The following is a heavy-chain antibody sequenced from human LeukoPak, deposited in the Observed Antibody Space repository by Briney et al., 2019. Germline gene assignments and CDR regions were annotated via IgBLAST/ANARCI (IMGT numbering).Heavy chain of an antibody. J-gene: IGHJ5*02. CDR1: GYTFIGYY. V-gene: IGHV1-2*02. CDR3: ARVPRRGGSNWFDP. D-gene: IGHD2-15*01. CDR2: INPNSGGT. Sequence: GASVKVSCKASGYTFIGYYMHWVRQAPGQGLEWMGWINPNSGGTNYAQKFQGRVTMTRDTSISTAYMELSRLRSDDTAVYYCARVPRRGGSNWFDPWGQGTLVTVSS.